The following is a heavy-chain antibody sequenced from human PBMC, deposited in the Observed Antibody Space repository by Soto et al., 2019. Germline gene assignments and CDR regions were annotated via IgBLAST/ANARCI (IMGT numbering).Heavy chain of an antibody. J-gene: IGHJ4*02. CDR2: ISSSSSYI. CDR3: ARAPYTAGTPLDC. V-gene: IGHV3-21*01. Sequence: GGSLRLSCAASGFTFSSYRMNWVRQAPGKGLEWVSSISSSSSYIYYADSVKGRFTISRDNAKNSLYLQMNSLRAEDTAVYDCARAPYTAGTPLDCWGQGTLVTVSS. D-gene: IGHD1-1*01. CDR1: GFTFSSYR.